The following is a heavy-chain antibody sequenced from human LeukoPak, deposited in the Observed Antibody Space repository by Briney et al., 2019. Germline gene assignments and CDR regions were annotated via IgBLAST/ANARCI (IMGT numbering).Heavy chain of an antibody. CDR1: GYSFTNYW. CDR2: IYPADSDT. Sequence: PGESLKISCEASGYSFTNYWIGWVRQMPGKGLECMGIIYPADSDTKYRPSFQGQVTISADKSISTAYLQWSSLKASDTAMYYCARTNSRGPVPDAFDIWGQGTMVTVSS. J-gene: IGHJ3*02. V-gene: IGHV5-51*01. CDR3: ARTNSRGPVPDAFDI. D-gene: IGHD6-19*01.